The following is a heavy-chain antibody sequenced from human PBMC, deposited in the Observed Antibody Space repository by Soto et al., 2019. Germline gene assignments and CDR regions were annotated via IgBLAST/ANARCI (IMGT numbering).Heavy chain of an antibody. V-gene: IGHV4-59*01. J-gene: IGHJ5*02. D-gene: IGHD4-17*01. Sequence: SETLSLTCTVSGGSISSYDWSWIRQPPGKGLEWIGYIYYSGSTNYNPSLKSRVTISVDTSKNQFSLKLSSVTAADTAVYYCARSPRGYGDYEVRFGTRFDPWGQGTLVTVSS. CDR3: ARSPRGYGDYEVRFGTRFDP. CDR1: GGSISSYD. CDR2: IYYSGST.